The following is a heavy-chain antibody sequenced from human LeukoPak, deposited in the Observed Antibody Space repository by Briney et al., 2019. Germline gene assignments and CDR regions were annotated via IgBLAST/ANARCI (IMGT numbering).Heavy chain of an antibody. Sequence: SETLSLTCTVSGGSISSYYWSWIRQPPGKGLEWIGYIYYSGSTNYNPSLKSLVTISVDTSKNQFSLKLSSVTAADTAVYYCARDGLYYDSSGLLLWGQGTLVTVSS. J-gene: IGHJ4*02. CDR2: IYYSGST. D-gene: IGHD3-22*01. CDR1: GGSISSYY. CDR3: ARDGLYYDSSGLLL. V-gene: IGHV4-59*01.